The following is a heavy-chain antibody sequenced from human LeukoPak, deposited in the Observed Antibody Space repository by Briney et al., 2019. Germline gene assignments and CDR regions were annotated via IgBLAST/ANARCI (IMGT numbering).Heavy chain of an antibody. V-gene: IGHV3-30*04. CDR3: ARASAAADYGMDV. J-gene: IGHJ6*02. D-gene: IGHD6-13*01. CDR2: ISYDGSNK. CDR1: GFTFSSYA. Sequence: GGSLRLPCAASGFTFSSYAMHWVRQAPGKGLEWVAVISYDGSNKYYADSVKGRFTISRDNSKNTLYPQMNSLRAEDTAVYYCARASAAADYGMDVWGQGTTVTVSS.